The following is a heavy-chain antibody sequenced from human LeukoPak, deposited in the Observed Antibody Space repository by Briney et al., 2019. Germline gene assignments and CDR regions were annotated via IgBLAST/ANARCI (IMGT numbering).Heavy chain of an antibody. D-gene: IGHD3-16*01. CDR1: GYTFTSYG. J-gene: IGHJ4*02. CDR2: ISAYNGNA. Sequence: ASVKVSCKASGYTFTSYGVSWVRQAPGQGLEWMGWISAYNGNANYVQRLQGRVTLTTDTSTTTAYMELRSLTSDDTAVYYCAREAYTTGADYWGQGTLSPSPQ. CDR3: AREAYTTGADY. V-gene: IGHV1-18*01.